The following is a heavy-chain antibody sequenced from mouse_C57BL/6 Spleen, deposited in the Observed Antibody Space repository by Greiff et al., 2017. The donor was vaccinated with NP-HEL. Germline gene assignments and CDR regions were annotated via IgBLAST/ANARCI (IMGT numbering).Heavy chain of an antibody. CDR2: INPSNGGT. CDR1: GYTFTSYW. J-gene: IGHJ3*01. CDR3: ARSGELGPAWFAY. Sequence: QVQLKQPGTELVKPGASVKLSCKASGYTFTSYWMHWVKQRPGQGLEWIGNINPSNGGTNYNEKFKSKATLTVDKSSSTAYMQLSSLTSEDSAVYYCARSGELGPAWFAYWGQGTLVTVSA. D-gene: IGHD4-1*01. V-gene: IGHV1-53*01.